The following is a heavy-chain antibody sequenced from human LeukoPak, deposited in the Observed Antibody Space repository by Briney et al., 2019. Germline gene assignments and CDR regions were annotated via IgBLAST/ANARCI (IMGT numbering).Heavy chain of an antibody. Sequence: ASVKVSCKASGYTFSNYDINWVRQATGQGLEWMGWMNPNSGNTGSAQKFQGRVTMTRDTSVSTAYMELSSLRSEDTAVYYCARAGPPTSNYDSWSGYFFWGQGTLVTVSS. CDR3: ARAGPPTSNYDSWSGYFF. J-gene: IGHJ4*02. D-gene: IGHD3-3*01. CDR2: MNPNSGNT. CDR1: GYTFSNYD. V-gene: IGHV1-8*01.